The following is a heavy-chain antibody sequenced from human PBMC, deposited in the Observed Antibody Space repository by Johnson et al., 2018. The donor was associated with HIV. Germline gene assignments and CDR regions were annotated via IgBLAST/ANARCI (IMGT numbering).Heavy chain of an antibody. J-gene: IGHJ3*02. V-gene: IGHV3-33*06. CDR1: GFTFSTYG. CDR3: AKDFYTSSWTNDAFDI. Sequence: VQLVESGGGVVQPGRSLRLSCAASGFTFSTYGMHWVRQAPGMGLEWVALIWYDGTNKYYADSVTGRFTISRDNSKNTLYLQMNSLRAEDTAVYYCAKDFYTSSWTNDAFDIWGQGTMVTVSS. CDR2: IWYDGTNK. D-gene: IGHD6-13*01.